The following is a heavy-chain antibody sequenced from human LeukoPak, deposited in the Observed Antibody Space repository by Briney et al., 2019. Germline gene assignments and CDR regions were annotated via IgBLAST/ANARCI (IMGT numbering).Heavy chain of an antibody. CDR3: ARGVTIFGVVIMERAFDI. J-gene: IGHJ3*02. CDR1: GFTFSSYS. V-gene: IGHV3-21*01. Sequence: PGGSLRLSCAASGFTFSSYSMNWVRQAPGKGLEWASSISSSSSYIYYADSVKGRFTISRDNAKNSLYLQMSSLRAEDTAVYYCARGVTIFGVVIMERAFDIWGQGTMVTVSS. D-gene: IGHD3-3*01. CDR2: ISSSSSYI.